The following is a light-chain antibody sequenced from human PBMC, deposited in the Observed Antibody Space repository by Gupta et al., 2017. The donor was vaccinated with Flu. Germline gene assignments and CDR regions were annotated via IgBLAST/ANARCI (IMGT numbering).Light chain of an antibody. V-gene: IGKV1-39*01. CDR2: AAS. Sequence: DIQMTQSPSSLSASVGDRVTITCRASQSVSNYLNWYQKKAGQAPKLLISAASSLQSGVPSRFSGSGSETDFTLTISSLQPEDFATYSCQQSLNSPYTFGQGTKLEIK. CDR1: QSVSNY. CDR3: QQSLNSPYT. J-gene: IGKJ2*01.